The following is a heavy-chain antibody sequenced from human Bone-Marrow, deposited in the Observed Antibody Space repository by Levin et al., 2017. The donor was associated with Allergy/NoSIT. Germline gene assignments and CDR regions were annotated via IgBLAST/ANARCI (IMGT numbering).Heavy chain of an antibody. CDR1: GFTFSSYA. Sequence: GGSLRLSCVASGFTFSSYAMSWVRQAPGQGLEWVSAISGSGVSTYGDSVKGRFPVSRDNSKNTLYLQMNSLRAEDTAVYYCAKDRDSSSWTFYSGMDVWGQGTTVTVS. CDR2: ISGSGVST. D-gene: IGHD6-13*01. J-gene: IGHJ6*02. CDR3: AKDRDSSSWTFYSGMDV. V-gene: IGHV3-23*01.